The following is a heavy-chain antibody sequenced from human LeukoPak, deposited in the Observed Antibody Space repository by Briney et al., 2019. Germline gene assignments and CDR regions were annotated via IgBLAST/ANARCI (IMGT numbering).Heavy chain of an antibody. CDR1: GGTISSYY. J-gene: IGHJ2*01. Sequence: SETLSLTCTVSGGTISSYYWNWIRQPPGKGLEWISYIYYSGSTNYNPSPTSRITTSVHTSKNHYSLKLSSVTAAGTDVYYCARLNCGGDCYSSYFDLWGRGTLVTVSS. CDR2: IYYSGST. V-gene: IGHV4-59*08. D-gene: IGHD2-21*02. CDR3: ARLNCGGDCYSSYFDL.